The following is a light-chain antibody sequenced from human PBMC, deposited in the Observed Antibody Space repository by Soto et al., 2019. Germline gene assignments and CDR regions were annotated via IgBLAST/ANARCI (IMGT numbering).Light chain of an antibody. CDR3: QQSYSSPFT. Sequence: DIQMTQSPSSLSASIGDRLIITCRTSQGVSTFLNWYRQKAGEAPRLLIYTASSLQSGVPSRFSGGVSGTEFTLSINSLQPEDFGTYFCQQSYSSPFTFGPGTIVDVK. J-gene: IGKJ3*01. V-gene: IGKV1-39*01. CDR1: QGVSTF. CDR2: TAS.